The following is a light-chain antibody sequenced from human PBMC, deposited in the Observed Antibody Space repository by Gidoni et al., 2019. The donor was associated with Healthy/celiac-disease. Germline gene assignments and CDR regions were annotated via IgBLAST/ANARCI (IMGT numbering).Light chain of an antibody. V-gene: IGKV3-11*01. CDR1: QSGSSY. CDR3: QQSSNSYT. CDR2: DAS. J-gene: IGKJ2*01. Sequence: EIVLTQSPATLSLSPGERATLSRRASQSGSSYLAWYKQNPGQAHRLLLYDASNRATGIPPRFSGSGSGIDFTITISSLEPEDFAVYYCQQSSNSYTFGQGTKLEIK.